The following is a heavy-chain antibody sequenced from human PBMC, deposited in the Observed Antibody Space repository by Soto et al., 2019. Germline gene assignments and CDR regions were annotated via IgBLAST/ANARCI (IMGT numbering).Heavy chain of an antibody. CDR1: GGTFYTYT. J-gene: IGHJ4*02. D-gene: IGHD5-18*01. Sequence: QVQLVQSGAEVRKPGSSVQVSCKASGGTFYTYTFSWVRQAPGQGLEWMGSITPIYHTTNYAEKFQGRLTVTADGSTNTAYMELNSLTSEDTAVYYCARIPRYSFTTSDELDSWGQGTLVTVSS. V-gene: IGHV1-69*15. CDR3: ARIPRYSFTTSDELDS. CDR2: ITPIYHTT.